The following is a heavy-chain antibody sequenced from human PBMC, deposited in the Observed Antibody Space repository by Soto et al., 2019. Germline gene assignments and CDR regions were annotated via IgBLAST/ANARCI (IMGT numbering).Heavy chain of an antibody. D-gene: IGHD3-9*01. J-gene: IGHJ4*02. Sequence: QLQLQESGPGLVKPSETLSLTCTVSGGSVSSSNYYWGWIRQSPGKGLEWIGSIYYSGSTYYNPSLESRVTIYVDKSKNQFSLRVISVTAADKAVYYCARLEGLATISYYFDYWGQGTLVTVSS. V-gene: IGHV4-39*01. CDR2: IYYSGST. CDR3: ARLEGLATISYYFDY. CDR1: GGSVSSSNYY.